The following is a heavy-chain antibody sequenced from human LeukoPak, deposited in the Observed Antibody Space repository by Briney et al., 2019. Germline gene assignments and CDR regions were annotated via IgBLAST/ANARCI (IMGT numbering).Heavy chain of an antibody. CDR1: GYSFTSYW. CDR3: ARQGDGYNYYYYYYMDV. Sequence: GESLKISCKGSGYSFTSYWIGWVRQMPGKGLEWMGIIYPGDSDTRYSPSFQGQVTISADKSISTAYLQWSSLKASDTAMYYCARQGDGYNYYYYYYMDVWGKGTTVTVSS. J-gene: IGHJ6*03. CDR2: IYPGDSDT. V-gene: IGHV5-51*01. D-gene: IGHD5-24*01.